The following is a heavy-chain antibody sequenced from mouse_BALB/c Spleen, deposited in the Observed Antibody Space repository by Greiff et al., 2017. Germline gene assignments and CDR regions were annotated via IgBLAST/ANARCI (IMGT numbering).Heavy chain of an antibody. CDR3: AESSYGSRGPAMDY. Sequence: VKLQESGAELAGPGASVSLSCKASGYTFTSYWMQWVKQRPGQGLEWIGAIYPGDGDTRYTHKFKGEATLTADKSSSTAYMQLSSLASEDSAVYYCAESSYGSRGPAMDYWGEGTSVTVSS. D-gene: IGHD1-1*01. V-gene: IGHV1-87*01. J-gene: IGHJ4*01. CDR2: IYPGDGDT. CDR1: GYTFTSYW.